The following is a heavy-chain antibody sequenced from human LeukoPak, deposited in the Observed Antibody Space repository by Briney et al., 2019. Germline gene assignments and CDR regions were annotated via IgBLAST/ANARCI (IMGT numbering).Heavy chain of an antibody. CDR3: ARLVVGAQVRDAFDI. J-gene: IGHJ3*02. D-gene: IGHD1-26*01. CDR1: GGSISSSSYY. Sequence: PSETLSLTCTVSGGSISSSSYYWGWIRQPPGKGLEWIGTIYYSGTTYYNPSLKSRVTISADTSKNHFSLKLSSVTAADTAVYYCARLVVGAQVRDAFDIWGQGTMVTVSS. CDR2: IYYSGTT. V-gene: IGHV4-39*02.